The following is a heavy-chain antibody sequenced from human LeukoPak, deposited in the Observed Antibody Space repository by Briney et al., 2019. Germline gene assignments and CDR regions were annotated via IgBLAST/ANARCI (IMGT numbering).Heavy chain of an antibody. D-gene: IGHD3-10*01. CDR2: ISPDGSEK. CDR3: GRWGVTIGLDR. J-gene: IGHJ5*02. V-gene: IGHV3-7*01. CDR1: GFTFGDAW. Sequence: GGSLRLSCAASGFTFGDAWMGWIRQAPGQGLEWVANISPDGSEKAYVYSVRGQFTISRDNAQNSVNLQMNRLRAEDSAVYFCGRWGVTIGLDRWGQGTLVSVAS.